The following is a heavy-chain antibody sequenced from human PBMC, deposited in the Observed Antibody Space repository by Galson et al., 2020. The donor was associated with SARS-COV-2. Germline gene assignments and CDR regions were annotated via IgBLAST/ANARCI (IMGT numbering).Heavy chain of an antibody. CDR2: ISSSGRTI. V-gene: IGHV3-48*03. D-gene: IGHD2-15*01. CDR3: AREDCSGGSCRHGMDV. J-gene: IGHJ6*02. Sequence: TGGSLRLSCAASGFTFSNYEMNWVRQAPGKGLEWVSYISSSGRTIHYADSVKGRFTISRDNAKESLYLQLNSLRAEDTAIYYCAREDCSGGSCRHGMDVWGQGTAVTVSS. CDR1: GFTFSNYE.